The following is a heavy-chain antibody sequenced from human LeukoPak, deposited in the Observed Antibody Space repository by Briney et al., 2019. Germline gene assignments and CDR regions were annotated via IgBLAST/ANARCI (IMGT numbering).Heavy chain of an antibody. V-gene: IGHV4-61*02. CDR3: ARYNPAFDY. D-gene: IGHD1-14*01. Sequence: SQTLPLTCTVSGGSISSGSYYWSWIRQPAGKGLEWIGRIYTSGSTYYNPSLKSRVTISVDTSKNQFSLKVSSVTAADTAVYYCARYNPAFDYWDQGTLVTVSS. J-gene: IGHJ4*02. CDR2: IYTSGST. CDR1: GGSISSGSYY.